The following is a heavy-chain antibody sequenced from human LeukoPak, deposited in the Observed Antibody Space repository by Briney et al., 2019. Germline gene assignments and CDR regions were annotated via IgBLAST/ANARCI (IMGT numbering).Heavy chain of an antibody. D-gene: IGHD5-24*01. CDR2: IKQDGSEK. CDR1: GFTFSSYW. Sequence: PGGSLRLSCAASGFTFSSYWMSWVRQAPGKGLEGVANIKQDGSEKYYVDSVKGRFTISRDNAKNSLYLQMNSLRVEDTAVYYCARDEMTRTAGPNWFDPWGQGTLVTVSS. J-gene: IGHJ5*02. CDR3: ARDEMTRTAGPNWFDP. V-gene: IGHV3-7*01.